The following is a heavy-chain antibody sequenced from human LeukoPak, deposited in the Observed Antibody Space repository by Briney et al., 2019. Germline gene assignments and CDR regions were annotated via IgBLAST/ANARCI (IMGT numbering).Heavy chain of an antibody. J-gene: IGHJ4*02. Sequence: PSETLSLTCTVSGGSISSSSYYWGWIRQPPGKGLEWIGYIYYSGSTYYNPSLKSRVTISVDTSKNQFSLKLSSVTAADTAVYYCARDPAVNDFWSGYSDDYWGQGTLVTISS. CDR1: GGSISSSSYY. CDR3: ARDPAVNDFWSGYSDDY. V-gene: IGHV4-30-4*08. D-gene: IGHD3-3*01. CDR2: IYYSGST.